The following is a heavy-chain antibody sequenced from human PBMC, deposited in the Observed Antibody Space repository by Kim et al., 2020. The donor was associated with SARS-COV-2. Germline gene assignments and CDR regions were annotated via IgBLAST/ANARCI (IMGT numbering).Heavy chain of an antibody. J-gene: IGHJ4*02. D-gene: IGHD1-26*01. V-gene: IGHV3-7*01. Sequence: SGKYYVDSVKGQFTISRDNTEKSLYLQMDSLRAEDTAVYYCVRGQGWVDYWGQGTLVTVSS. CDR2: SGK. CDR3: VRGQGWVDY.